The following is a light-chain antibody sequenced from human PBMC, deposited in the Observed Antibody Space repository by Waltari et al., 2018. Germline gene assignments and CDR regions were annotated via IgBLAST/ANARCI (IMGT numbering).Light chain of an antibody. CDR1: GDYSAYA. V-gene: IGLV4-69*01. Sequence: LVLTKSPSASASLGASVTLTCSLPGDYSAYAIACHPHLPLKGPRYLMTVNSDGSHKKGDGISDRFSGSSSDLDRYLIISRLQSDDEAEYFCQTWGTGFQVFGTGTKLTVL. CDR2: VNSDGSH. J-gene: IGLJ3*02. CDR3: QTWGTGFQV.